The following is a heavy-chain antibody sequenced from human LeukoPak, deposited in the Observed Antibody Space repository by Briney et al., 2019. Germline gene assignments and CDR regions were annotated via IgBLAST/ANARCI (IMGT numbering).Heavy chain of an antibody. CDR1: GFTFSSYG. CDR2: ISYDGSNK. Sequence: GRSLRLSCAASGFTFSSYGMHWVRQAPGKGLEWVAVISYDGSNKYYADSVKGRFTISRDNSKNTLYLQMNSLRAEDTAVYYCAKPDRGGDSSGCPDYWGQGTLVTVSS. J-gene: IGHJ4*02. D-gene: IGHD3-22*01. CDR3: AKPDRGGDSSGCPDY. V-gene: IGHV3-30*18.